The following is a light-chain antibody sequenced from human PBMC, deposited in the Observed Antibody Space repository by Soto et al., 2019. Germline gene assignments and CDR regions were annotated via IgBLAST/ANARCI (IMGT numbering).Light chain of an antibody. CDR2: GVS. J-gene: IGLJ3*02. CDR1: SSDIGLHNF. CDR3: SSYTSTFTWV. Sequence: QSALTQRASVSGSPGQSITISCTGTSSDIGLHNFVSWHQQHPGKAPKFIIYGVSNRPSGVSNRFSASKSGNTASLTISGLQADDEADYYCSSYTSTFTWVFGGGTKLTVL. V-gene: IGLV2-14*01.